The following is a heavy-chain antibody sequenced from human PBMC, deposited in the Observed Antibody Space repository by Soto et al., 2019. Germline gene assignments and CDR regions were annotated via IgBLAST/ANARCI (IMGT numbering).Heavy chain of an antibody. CDR3: ARVSPDYGGNWFDY. J-gene: IGHJ5*01. Sequence: SETLSLTCTVSGGSISSDYWSWIRQPAGKGLEWIGRIYTSGSTNYNPSLKSRATMSLDTSKNQFSLKLSSVTAADTAVYYCARVSPDYGGNWFDYWGQGTLVTVSS. CDR1: GGSISSDY. D-gene: IGHD4-17*01. V-gene: IGHV4-4*07. CDR2: IYTSGST.